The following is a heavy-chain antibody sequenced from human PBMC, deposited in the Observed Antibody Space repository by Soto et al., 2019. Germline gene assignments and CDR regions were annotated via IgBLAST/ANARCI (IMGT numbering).Heavy chain of an antibody. CDR2: ISFDGGDD. CDR3: VKFCGGDCYNY. CDR1: GFDFSNHA. J-gene: IGHJ4*02. Sequence: QVQLVEFGGGVGQPGTSLRLSCAASGFDFSNHAMHWVRQPPGKAPEWLATISFDGGDDFYADSVKGRFTISRDNSKSTLSLHMNSLRAEDTAVYYCVKFCGGDCYNYWGQGTLVTVSS. V-gene: IGHV3-30-3*02. D-gene: IGHD2-21*02.